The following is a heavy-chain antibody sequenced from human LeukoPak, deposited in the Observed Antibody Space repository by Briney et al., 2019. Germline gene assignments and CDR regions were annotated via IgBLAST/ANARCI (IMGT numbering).Heavy chain of an antibody. CDR1: GFTFSSYG. V-gene: IGHV3-21*04. CDR3: AKDYGPLSSY. D-gene: IGHD4-17*01. CDR2: ISSSSSYI. Sequence: GGSLRLSCAASGFTFSSYGMNWVRQAPGKGLEWVSSISSSSSYIYYADSVKGRFTISRDNSKNTLYLQMNSPRAEDTAVYYCAKDYGPLSSYWGQGILVTVSS. J-gene: IGHJ4*02.